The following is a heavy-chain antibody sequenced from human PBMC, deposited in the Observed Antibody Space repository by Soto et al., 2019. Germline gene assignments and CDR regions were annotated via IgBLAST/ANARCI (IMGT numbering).Heavy chain of an antibody. CDR2: IIPIFGTA. J-gene: IGHJ6*02. Sequence: QVQLVQSGAEVKKPGSSVKVSCKASGGTFSSYAISWVRQAPGQGLEWMGGIIPIFGTANYAQKFQGRVTITADESTSTAYMELSSLRSEDTAVYYCARDLGAARRRLSFYYYYGMDVWGQGTTVTVSS. CDR3: ARDLGAARRRLSFYYYYGMDV. D-gene: IGHD6-6*01. CDR1: GGTFSSYA. V-gene: IGHV1-69*01.